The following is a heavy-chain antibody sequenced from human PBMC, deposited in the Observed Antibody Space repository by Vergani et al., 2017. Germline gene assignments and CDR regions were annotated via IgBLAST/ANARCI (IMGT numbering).Heavy chain of an antibody. CDR3: ARGIGSGSYYTDWYFDL. CDR2: INPNSGGT. CDR1: GYTFTGYY. Sequence: QVQLVQSGAEVKKPGASVKVSCKASGYTFTGYYMHWVRQAPGQGLEWMGWINPNSGGTNYAQKFQGRVTMTRDTSISTAYMELSRLRSDDTAVYYRARGIGSGSYYTDWYFDLWGRGTLVTVSS. V-gene: IGHV1-2*02. D-gene: IGHD3-10*01. J-gene: IGHJ2*01.